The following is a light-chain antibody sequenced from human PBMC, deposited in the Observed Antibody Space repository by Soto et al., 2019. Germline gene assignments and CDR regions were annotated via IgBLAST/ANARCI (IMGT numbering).Light chain of an antibody. J-gene: IGKJ1*01. V-gene: IGKV1-8*01. CDR1: QDVSSS. CDR3: PEYYTDPWT. Sequence: AIRMTQSPSSLSASTGDKVTITCRASQDVSSSLAWYQQKPGKAPKLLIFAASTLQSGVPSRFSGSGSETDFTFTISCLQSEDFATYYCPEYYTDPWTFGQGTKVEF. CDR2: AAS.